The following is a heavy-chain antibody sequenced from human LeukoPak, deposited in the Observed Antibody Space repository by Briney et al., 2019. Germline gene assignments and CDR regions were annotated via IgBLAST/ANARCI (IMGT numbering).Heavy chain of an antibody. D-gene: IGHD3-10*01. CDR3: ASSSGYYYGSGSWRYNWFDP. CDR2: ISSSSSYI. V-gene: IGHV3-21*01. J-gene: IGHJ5*02. Sequence: GGSLRLSCAASGFTFSSYSINWVRQAPGKGLEWVSSISSSSSYIYYADSVKGRFTISRDNAKNSLYLQMNSLRAEDTAVYYCASSSGYYYGSGSWRYNWFDPWGQGTLVTVSS. CDR1: GFTFSSYS.